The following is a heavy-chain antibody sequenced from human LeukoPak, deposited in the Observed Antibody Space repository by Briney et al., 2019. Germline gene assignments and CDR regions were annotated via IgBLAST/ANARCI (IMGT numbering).Heavy chain of an antibody. Sequence: GASVKVSCKASGYTFTGYYMHWVRQAPGQGLECIGWINPNSGGTNYAQKFQGRVTMTRDTSISTAYMELSRLRSDDTAVYYCARGVVVPPAGWFDPWGQGTLVTVSS. CDR1: GYTFTGYY. CDR2: INPNSGGT. CDR3: ARGVVVPPAGWFDP. V-gene: IGHV1-2*02. J-gene: IGHJ5*02. D-gene: IGHD2-2*01.